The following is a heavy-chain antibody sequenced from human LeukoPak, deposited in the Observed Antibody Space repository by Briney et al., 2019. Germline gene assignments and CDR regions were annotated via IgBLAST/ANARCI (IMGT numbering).Heavy chain of an antibody. D-gene: IGHD2-2*01. CDR3: ARGPLGYCSSSSCHGPDY. Sequence: SETLSLTCAVYGDSFSGFYWSWIRQPPGKGLEWIGEVNHSGSTNYNPTLKSRVTISADTSKNQFSLRLSSVTAADTAVYYCARGPLGYCSSSSCHGPDYWGQGTLVTVSS. V-gene: IGHV4-34*01. CDR2: VNHSGST. J-gene: IGHJ4*02. CDR1: GDSFSGFY.